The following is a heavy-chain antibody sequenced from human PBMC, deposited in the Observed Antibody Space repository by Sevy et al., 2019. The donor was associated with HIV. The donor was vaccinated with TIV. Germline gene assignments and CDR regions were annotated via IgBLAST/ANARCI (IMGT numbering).Heavy chain of an antibody. CDR2: ITSNGGTT. CDR3: ARWGYNYDSSGYYG. CDR1: VFTFSSYA. J-gene: IGHJ4*02. Sequence: GGSLRLSCAASVFTFSSYAMHWIRQAPGKGLEYVSAITSNGGTTYYADSVKGRFTVSRDNSKNTLYLQMGSLRAEDMAVYYCARWGYNYDSSGYYGWGQGTLVTVSS. V-gene: IGHV3-64*02. D-gene: IGHD3-22*01.